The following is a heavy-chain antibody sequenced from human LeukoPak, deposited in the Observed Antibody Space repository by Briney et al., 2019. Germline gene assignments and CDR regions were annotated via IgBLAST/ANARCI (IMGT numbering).Heavy chain of an antibody. Sequence: ASVKVSFKASGYTFTIYGISWVRQAPGQGLEWMGWISAYNGNTNYAQKLQGRVTMTTDTSTSTAYMELRSLRSDDTAVYYCARVGRLLWFGESVYWGQGTLVTVSS. CDR3: ARVGRLLWFGESVY. D-gene: IGHD3-10*01. CDR1: GYTFTIYG. CDR2: ISAYNGNT. V-gene: IGHV1-18*01. J-gene: IGHJ4*02.